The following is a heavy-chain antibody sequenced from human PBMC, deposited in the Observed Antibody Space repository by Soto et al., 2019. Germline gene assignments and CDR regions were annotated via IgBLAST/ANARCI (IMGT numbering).Heavy chain of an antibody. J-gene: IGHJ4*02. CDR2: IIPIFGTA. CDR1: GGTFSSYA. D-gene: IGHD5-12*01. CDR3: ARVREGRDGYNSLDY. Sequence: ASVKVSCKASGGTFSSYAISWVRQAPGQGLEWMGGIIPIFGTANYAQKFQGRVTITADESTSTAYMELSSLRSEDTAVYYCARVREGRDGYNSLDYWGQGTRVTVSS. V-gene: IGHV1-69*13.